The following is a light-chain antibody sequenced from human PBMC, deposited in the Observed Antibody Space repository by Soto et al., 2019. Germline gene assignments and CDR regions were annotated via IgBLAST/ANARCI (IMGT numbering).Light chain of an antibody. V-gene: IGKV1-39*01. CDR1: QSISSY. J-gene: IGKJ4*01. CDR2: AAS. Sequence: DIQMTQSPSSLSASVGDRVTITCRASQSISSYLNRYQQKPGKAPKVLIYAASSLQSGVPSRFSRIGSGTDFTLSISSLQPEDFATYYCQQSYSGPLTFGGGTKVDIK. CDR3: QQSYSGPLT.